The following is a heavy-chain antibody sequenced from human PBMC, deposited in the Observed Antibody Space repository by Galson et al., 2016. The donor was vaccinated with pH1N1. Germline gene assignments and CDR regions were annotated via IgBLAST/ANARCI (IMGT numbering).Heavy chain of an antibody. CDR3: AKERHGDYALLYGMDV. CDR2: IWYDGSVT. D-gene: IGHD4-17*01. V-gene: IGHV3-33*06. J-gene: IGHJ6*02. CDR1: GFTFTDYA. Sequence: SLRLSCAVSGFTFTDYAMGWVRQAPGKGLEWVARIWYDGSVTYHADSVMGRFTISRDNSKNTLYLQMNSLRAEGTAVYYCAKERHGDYALLYGMDVWGQGTTVIVSS.